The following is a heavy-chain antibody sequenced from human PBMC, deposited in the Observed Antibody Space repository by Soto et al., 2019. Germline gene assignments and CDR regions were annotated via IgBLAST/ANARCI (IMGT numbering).Heavy chain of an antibody. CDR1: GGSISSYY. J-gene: IGHJ4*02. V-gene: IGHV4-59*12. Sequence: SETLSLTCTVSGGSISSYYWSWIRQPPGKGLEWIGYIYYSGSTNYNPSLKSRVTISVDTSKNQFSLKLSSVTAADTAVYYCAREYCTNGVCYIDYWGQGTLVTVSS. CDR2: IYYSGST. D-gene: IGHD2-8*01. CDR3: AREYCTNGVCYIDY.